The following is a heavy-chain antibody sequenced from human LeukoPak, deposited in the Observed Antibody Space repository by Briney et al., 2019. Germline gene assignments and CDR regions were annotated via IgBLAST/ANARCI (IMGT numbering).Heavy chain of an antibody. CDR1: GFTVSSNY. J-gene: IGHJ4*02. Sequence: GGSLRLSCAASGFTVSSNYMSWVRQAPGKGLEWVSVIYSGGSTYYADSVKGRFTISRDNSKNTLYLQMNSLRAEDTAVYYRARGSYYGSGSYFYFDYWGQGTLVTVSS. CDR2: IYSGGST. V-gene: IGHV3-66*01. CDR3: ARGSYYGSGSYFYFDY. D-gene: IGHD3-10*01.